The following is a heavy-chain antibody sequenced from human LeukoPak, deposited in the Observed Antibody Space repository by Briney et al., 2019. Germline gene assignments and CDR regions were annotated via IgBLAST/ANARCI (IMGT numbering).Heavy chain of an antibody. CDR1: GGSISSGSYY. Sequence: SETLSLTCTVSGGSISSGSYYWSWIRQPAGEGLEWIGRIYTSGSTNYNPSLKRRVTISVDTSKNQFSLKLSPVTAADTAVYYCARFDGIPGWFDPWGQGTLVTVPS. J-gene: IGHJ5*02. D-gene: IGHD1-1*01. CDR2: IYTSGST. V-gene: IGHV4-61*02. CDR3: ARFDGIPGWFDP.